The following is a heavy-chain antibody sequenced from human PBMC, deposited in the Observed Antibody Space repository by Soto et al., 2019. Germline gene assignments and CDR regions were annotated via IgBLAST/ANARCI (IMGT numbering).Heavy chain of an antibody. J-gene: IGHJ4*02. CDR1: GGAFSRYA. CDR3: ARDRTRYCTNGVCGFDY. V-gene: IGHV1-69*13. D-gene: IGHD2-8*01. Sequence: SVKVSCKASGGAFSRYASSWVRQAPGQGLEWMGGIIPIFGTANYAQKFQGRVTITADESSSTAYMELSSLRSEDTAVYYCARDRTRYCTNGVCGFDYWGQGTLVTVSS. CDR2: IIPIFGTA.